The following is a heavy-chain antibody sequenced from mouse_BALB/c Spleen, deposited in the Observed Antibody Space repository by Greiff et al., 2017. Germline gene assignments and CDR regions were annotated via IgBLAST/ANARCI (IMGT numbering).Heavy chain of an antibody. D-gene: IGHD2-14*01. CDR3: ASAYYKYECYCAMDY. CDR2: IYPGSGST. V-gene: IGHV1-55*01. J-gene: IGHJ4*01. CDR1: GYNFTSYW. Sequence: VQLQQPGAELVKPGTSVKLSCKASGYNFTSYWINWVKLRPGQGLEWIGDIYPGSGSTNYNEKFKSKATLTVDTSSSTAYMQLSILASEDSALYYCASAYYKYECYCAMDYWGQGTSVTVSS.